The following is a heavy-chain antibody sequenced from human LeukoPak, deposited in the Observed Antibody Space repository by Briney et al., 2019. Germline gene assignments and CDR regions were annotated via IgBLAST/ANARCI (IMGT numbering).Heavy chain of an antibody. D-gene: IGHD4-17*01. J-gene: IGHJ4*02. CDR3: AKEIRPNDC. CDR2: ISIGGDTT. V-gene: IGHV3-23*01. Sequence: GGSLRLSCAASGFTFSSHGMCWVRQAPGRGLEWVSSISIGGDTTYSDSVKGRFTISRDNSKNTQYLQLDSLRAEDTAIYYCAKEIRPNDCWGQGTLVTVSS. CDR1: GFTFSSHG.